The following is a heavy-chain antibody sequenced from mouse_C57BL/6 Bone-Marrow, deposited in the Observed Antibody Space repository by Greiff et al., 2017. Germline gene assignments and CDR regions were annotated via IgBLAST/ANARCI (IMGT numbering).Heavy chain of an antibody. V-gene: IGHV5-17*01. CDR2: ISSGSSTI. CDR1: GFTFSDYG. D-gene: IGHD1-1*01. Sequence: DVQLVESGGGLVKPGGSLKLSCAASGFTFSDYGMHWVRQAPEKGLEWVAYISSGSSTIYYADTVKGRFTISRDNAKNTMVLQMTSLRSEDTAMYFCARRYYGCSWGFAYWGQGTLVTVSA. J-gene: IGHJ3*01. CDR3: ARRYYGCSWGFAY.